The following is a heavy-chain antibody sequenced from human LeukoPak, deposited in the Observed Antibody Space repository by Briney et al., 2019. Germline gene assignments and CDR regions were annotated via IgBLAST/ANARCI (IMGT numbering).Heavy chain of an antibody. CDR1: GGSFSGYY. D-gene: IGHD6-19*01. CDR3: ARGFPRGWTGNNWFDP. Sequence: SETLSLTCAVYGGSFSGYYWSWIRQPPGKGLEWIGEINHSGSTNYNPSLTSRVTISVDTSKNQFSLKLSSVTAADTAVYYCARGFPRGWTGNNWFDPWGQGTLVTVSS. CDR2: INHSGST. J-gene: IGHJ5*02. V-gene: IGHV4-34*01.